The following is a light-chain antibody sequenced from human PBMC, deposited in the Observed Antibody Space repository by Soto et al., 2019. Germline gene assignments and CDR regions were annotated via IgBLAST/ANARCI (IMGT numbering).Light chain of an antibody. J-gene: IGKJ4*01. CDR2: GAS. CDR3: QQYNNWPLT. V-gene: IGKV3D-15*01. CDR1: QTVSDN. Sequence: IVMTQSPATLSVSPGERATLSCRASQTVSDNLAWYQQKPGQAPRLLIYGASTRATGIPARFSGSGSGTEFTLTIDTLQSEDFAVYYCQQYNNWPLTFGGGTKVDIK.